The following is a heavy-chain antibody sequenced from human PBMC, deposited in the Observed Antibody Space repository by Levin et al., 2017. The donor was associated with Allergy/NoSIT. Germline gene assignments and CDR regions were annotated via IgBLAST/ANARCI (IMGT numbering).Heavy chain of an antibody. Sequence: GGSLRLSCAASGFTFSNYAMNWVRQAPGKGLEWVAVVSYDGYNKYYADSVKGRFTISRDNSKNTLYLQMNSLRAEDTAVYYCARDFGGAPGFPTYWGQGTLVTVSS. J-gene: IGHJ4*02. CDR1: GFTFSNYA. CDR3: ARDFGGAPGFPTY. CDR2: VSYDGYNK. D-gene: IGHD3-10*01. V-gene: IGHV3-30-3*01.